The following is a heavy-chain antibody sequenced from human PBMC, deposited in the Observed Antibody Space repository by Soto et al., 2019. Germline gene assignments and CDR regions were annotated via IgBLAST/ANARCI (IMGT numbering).Heavy chain of an antibody. CDR3: VSGTQGWFDP. D-gene: IGHD6-13*01. CDR2: INPSGGST. CDR1: GYTFTSYY. J-gene: IGHJ5*02. V-gene: IGHV1-46*01. Sequence: QVQLVQSGAEVKKPGASVKVSCKASGYTFTSYYMHWVRQAPGQGLEWMGIINPSGGSTSYAQKFQGSVTMTRDTSTSTVYIELSSLRSEDTAVYYCVSGTQGWFDPWGQGTLVTVSS.